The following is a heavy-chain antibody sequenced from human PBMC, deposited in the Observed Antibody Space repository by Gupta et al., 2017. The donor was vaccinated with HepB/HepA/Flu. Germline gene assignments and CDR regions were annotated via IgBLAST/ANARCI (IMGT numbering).Heavy chain of an antibody. V-gene: IGHV4-59*08. CDR2: IYYSGST. CDR1: GGSISSYY. J-gene: IGHJ3*02. CDR3: ARHYERCWSGRGAFDI. Sequence: QVQLQESGPGLVKPSETLSLTCTVSGGSISSYYWSWIRQPPGKGLEWIGYIYYSGSTNYNPSLKSRVTISVDTSKNQFSLKLSSVTAADTAVYYCARHYERCWSGRGAFDIWGQGTMVTVSS. D-gene: IGHD3-3*01.